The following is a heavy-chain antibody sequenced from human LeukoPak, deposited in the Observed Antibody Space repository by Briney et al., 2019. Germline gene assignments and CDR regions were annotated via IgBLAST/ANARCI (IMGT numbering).Heavy chain of an antibody. Sequence: PGRSLRLSCAASGFTFSSYWMSWVRQAPGKGLEWVANIKQDGSEKYYVDSVKGRFTISRDNAKNSLYLQMNSLRAEDTAVYYCARVHGSGSYYNYYYYYMDVWGKGTTVTISS. CDR3: ARVHGSGSYYNYYYYYMDV. J-gene: IGHJ6*03. CDR2: IKQDGSEK. V-gene: IGHV3-7*01. CDR1: GFTFSSYW. D-gene: IGHD3-10*01.